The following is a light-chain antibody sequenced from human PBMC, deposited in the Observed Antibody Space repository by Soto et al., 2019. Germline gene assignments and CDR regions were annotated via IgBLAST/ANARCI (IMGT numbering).Light chain of an antibody. CDR1: QSVSSSY. CDR2: GAS. J-gene: IGKJ2*04. CDR3: QQYGRSMCI. V-gene: IGKV3-20*01. Sequence: EIVLTQSPGTLSLSPGERATLSCRASQSVSSSYLAWYQQKPGQAPRRLIYGASSRATGIPDRFSGSGSGTEFPLPISKLEPDHFAEYCCQQYGRSMCIFGRGTKLEIK.